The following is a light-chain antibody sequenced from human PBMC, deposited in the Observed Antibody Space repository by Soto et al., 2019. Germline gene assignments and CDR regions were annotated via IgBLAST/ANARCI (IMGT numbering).Light chain of an antibody. CDR2: KDS. CDR3: QSADSSGTPVV. CDR1: ALPTQY. V-gene: IGLV3-25*03. Sequence: SYELTQPPSVSVSPGQTARITCSGDALPTQYAYWYQQKPGQAPVMVIYKDSQRPSGIPERFSGSSSGTTVTLTISGVQAQDEADYYCQSADSSGTPVVFGGGTQLTVL. J-gene: IGLJ2*01.